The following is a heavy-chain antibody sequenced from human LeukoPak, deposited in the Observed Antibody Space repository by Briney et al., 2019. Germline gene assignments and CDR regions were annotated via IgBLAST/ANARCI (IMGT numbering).Heavy chain of an antibody. D-gene: IGHD4-17*01. J-gene: IGHJ5*02. CDR2: IKQDGSEK. V-gene: IGHV3-7*01. CDR1: GFTFSSNW. Sequence: GGSLRLSCAASGFTFSSNWMSWVRQAPGKGLEWVASIKQDGSEKYYVDSVKGRFTISRDNAKNSLYLQMNSLRAEDTALYYCARAPGEGWFDPWGQGTLVTVSS. CDR3: ARAPGEGWFDP.